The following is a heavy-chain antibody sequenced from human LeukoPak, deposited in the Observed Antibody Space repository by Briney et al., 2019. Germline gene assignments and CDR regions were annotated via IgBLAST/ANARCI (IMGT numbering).Heavy chain of an antibody. D-gene: IGHD1-26*01. CDR3: AKGIGIVGATGAFDI. V-gene: IGHV3-9*01. CDR1: GFTFDDYA. CDR2: ISWNSGSI. J-gene: IGHJ3*02. Sequence: GGSLRLSCAASGFTFDDYAMHWVRQAPGKGLEWVSGISWNSGSIGYADSVKGRFTISRDIAKNSLYLQMNSLRAEDTALYYCAKGIGIVGATGAFDIWGQGTVVTVSS.